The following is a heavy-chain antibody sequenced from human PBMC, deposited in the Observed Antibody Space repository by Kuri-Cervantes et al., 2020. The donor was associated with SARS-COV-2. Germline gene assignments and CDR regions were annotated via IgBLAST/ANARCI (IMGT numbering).Heavy chain of an antibody. V-gene: IGHV4-61*09. CDR2: LDTSGST. CDR1: GVPVTGGTYS. CDR3: AREGRSARQAYYYYMDV. D-gene: IGHD6-25*01. Sequence: SCAVSGVPVTGGTYSWAWIRQPAGKGLEWIGHLDTSGSTTYNPSLRGRVTISVDTSKNQFSLKLSSVTAADTAVYYCAREGRSARQAYYYYMDVWGKGTTVTVSS. J-gene: IGHJ6*03.